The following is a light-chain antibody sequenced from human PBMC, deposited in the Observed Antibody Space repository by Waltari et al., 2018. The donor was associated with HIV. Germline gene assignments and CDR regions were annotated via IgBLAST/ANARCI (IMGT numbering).Light chain of an antibody. Sequence: AIQMTQSPASLSASVGDRVTITCRAGQHIGNDLAWYQQKPGKAPEVLMYAASNVQVDVPSRFSGRGHGTDFTFTISCLQPEDFATYFCQQYFAYPRTFGQGTRVEIK. CDR3: QQYFAYPRT. V-gene: IGKV1-6*01. J-gene: IGKJ3*01. CDR1: QHIGND. CDR2: AAS.